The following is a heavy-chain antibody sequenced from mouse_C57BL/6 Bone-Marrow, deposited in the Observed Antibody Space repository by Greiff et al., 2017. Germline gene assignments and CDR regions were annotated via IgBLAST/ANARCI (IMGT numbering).Heavy chain of an antibody. Sequence: QVQLQQSGAELVRPGTSVKVSCTASGYAFTNYLIEWVKQRPGQGLEWIGVINPGSGGTNYNEKFKGKATLTADKSSSTAYMQLSSLTSEDSAVYFCARGYSGFCAYWGQGTLVTVSA. CDR2: INPGSGGT. J-gene: IGHJ3*01. CDR1: GYAFTNYL. V-gene: IGHV1-54*01. CDR3: ARGYSGFCAY. D-gene: IGHD2-3*01.